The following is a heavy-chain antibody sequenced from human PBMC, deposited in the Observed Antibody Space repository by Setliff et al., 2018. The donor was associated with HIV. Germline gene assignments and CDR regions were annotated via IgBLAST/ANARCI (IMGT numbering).Heavy chain of an antibody. D-gene: IGHD4-17*01. V-gene: IGHV1-2*02. Sequence: ASVKVSCKASGYSFIDYQVHWVRQAPGQGLEWMGWIYPNTGGTNYAQKFQGRVTMTRDTSISTAYMELSRLRSDDTAVYYCARSTTADWGQGTMVTVSS. CDR2: IYPNTGGT. CDR3: ARSTTAD. J-gene: IGHJ4*02. CDR1: GYSFIDYQ.